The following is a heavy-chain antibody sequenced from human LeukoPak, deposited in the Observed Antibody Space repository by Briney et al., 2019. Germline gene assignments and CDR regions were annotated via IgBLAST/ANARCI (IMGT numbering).Heavy chain of an antibody. CDR1: GGSISSYY. D-gene: IGHD6-13*01. CDR3: ARGGSSSWFPPYYYYGMDV. V-gene: IGHV4-59*01. CDR2: IYYSGST. J-gene: IGHJ6*02. Sequence: SETLSLTCTVSGGSISSYYWSWIRQPPGKGLEWIGYIYYSGSTNYNPSLKSRVTISVDTSKNQFSLKLSSVTAADTAVYYCARGGSSSWFPPYYYYGMDVWGQGTTVTVSS.